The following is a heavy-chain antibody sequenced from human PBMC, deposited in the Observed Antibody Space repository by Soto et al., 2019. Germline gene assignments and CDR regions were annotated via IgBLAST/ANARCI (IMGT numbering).Heavy chain of an antibody. D-gene: IGHD5-18*01. CDR1: GFSLSTTGMC. CDR2: IDWADDK. CDR3: SRAVGGFTYGYPDY. Sequence: SGPTLVNPTQTLTLTCIFSGFSLSTTGMCVSWIRQPPGKALEWLALIDWADDKYYSTSLKTRLTISKDTSKNQVVLTMTNVEPVDTATYFCSRAVGGFTYGYPDYWGQGTLVTVSS. J-gene: IGHJ4*02. V-gene: IGHV2-70*01.